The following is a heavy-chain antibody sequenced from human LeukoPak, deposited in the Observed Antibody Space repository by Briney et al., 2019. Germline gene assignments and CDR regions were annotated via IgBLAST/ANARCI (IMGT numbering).Heavy chain of an antibody. Sequence: SETLSLTSPVSGHYISSYYWSWIRQPPGNGMDSTGNIHYSGSTNYYPSLKSRVTISVDTSKNQFSLKLSSVTAADTAVYYCARASYDILTGYLDAFDIWGQGTMVTVSS. CDR3: ARASYDILTGYLDAFDI. J-gene: IGHJ3*02. CDR1: GHYISSYY. V-gene: IGHV4-59*01. CDR2: IHYSGST. D-gene: IGHD3-9*01.